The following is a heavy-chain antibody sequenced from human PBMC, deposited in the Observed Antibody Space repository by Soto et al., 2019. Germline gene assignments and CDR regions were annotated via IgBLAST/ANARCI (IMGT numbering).Heavy chain of an antibody. CDR2: ISSSSSTI. CDR1: GFTFSSYA. Sequence: GGSLRLSCAASGFTFSSYAMSWVRQAPGKGLEWVSYISSSSSTIYYADSVKGRFTISRDNAKNSLYLQMNSLRAEDTAVYYCARRGSGSYLTWNFDYWGQGTLVTVSS. CDR3: ARRGSGSYLTWNFDY. D-gene: IGHD3-10*01. J-gene: IGHJ4*02. V-gene: IGHV3-48*01.